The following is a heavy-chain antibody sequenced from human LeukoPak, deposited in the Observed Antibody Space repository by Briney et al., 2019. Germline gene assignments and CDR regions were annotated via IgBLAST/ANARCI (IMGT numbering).Heavy chain of an antibody. V-gene: IGHV4-4*07. CDR3: ARDGEYSDDAFDI. J-gene: IGHJ3*02. CDR2: IHTSAST. D-gene: IGHD4-17*01. CDR1: GASIRSYS. Sequence: KPSETLSLTCSVFGASIRSYSWSWLRQPAGKGLEWIGRIHTSASTEYNPSLKSRVTMSVDTSKNQFSLKLNSVTAADTAVYFCARDGEYSDDAFDIWGQGTLVTVSS.